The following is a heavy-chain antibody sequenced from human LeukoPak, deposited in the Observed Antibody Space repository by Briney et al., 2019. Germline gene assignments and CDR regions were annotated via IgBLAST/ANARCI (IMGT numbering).Heavy chain of an antibody. Sequence: SETLSLTCTVSGGSIRTYYWSWIRQPPGKGLEWIGYIYYSGSTNYNPSLKSRVTISVDTSKNQFSLKLSSVTAADTAVYYCARAAILTGYYFNWFGPWGQGTLVTVSS. D-gene: IGHD3-9*01. V-gene: IGHV4-59*12. CDR2: IYYSGST. CDR1: GGSIRTYY. J-gene: IGHJ5*02. CDR3: ARAAILTGYYFNWFGP.